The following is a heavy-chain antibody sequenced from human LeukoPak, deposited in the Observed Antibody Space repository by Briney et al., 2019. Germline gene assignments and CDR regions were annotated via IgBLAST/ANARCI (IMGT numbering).Heavy chain of an antibody. CDR3: ARGDDISGYHGY. CDR2: INPSGGST. V-gene: IGHV1-46*01. J-gene: IGHJ4*02. CDR1: GYTLTNYY. Sequence: ASVKVSCKASGYTLTNYYIHWVRQAPGQGPEWMGIINPSGGSTTYAQKFQGRVTMTRDTSTSTVYMELSSLRSEDTAVYYCARGDDISGYHGYWGQGTLVTVSS. D-gene: IGHD3-22*01.